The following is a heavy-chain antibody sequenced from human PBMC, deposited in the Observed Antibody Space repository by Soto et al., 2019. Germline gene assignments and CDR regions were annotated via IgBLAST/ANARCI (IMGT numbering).Heavy chain of an antibody. Sequence: EVQMLESGGGLVQPGGSLRLSCAASGFTFSSYAMRWVRQALGKGLEWVSAVSGSGGSTYYADSVKGRLTISRDYSTNTLYVQLNSPRVEDTAVYYWAIFLSTTVTYYYLYGMDAWGKGNKVTVPP. CDR2: VSGSGGST. D-gene: IGHD4-17*01. CDR1: GFTFSSYA. CDR3: AIFLSTTVTYYYLYGMDA. V-gene: IGHV3-23*01. J-gene: IGHJ6*04.